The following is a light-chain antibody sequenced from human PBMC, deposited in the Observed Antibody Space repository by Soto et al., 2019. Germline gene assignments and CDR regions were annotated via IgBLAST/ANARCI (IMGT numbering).Light chain of an antibody. CDR2: DTS. V-gene: IGKV3-11*01. Sequence: EIVLTQSPATLSLSPGERATLSCRASQSVSRYLAWYQQKPGQAPRLLIYDTSNRATGIPARFSGSGSGTDFTLTISSLEPEDFAVYYCQQRSNWPTFGGGTQVDIK. J-gene: IGKJ4*01. CDR1: QSVSRY. CDR3: QQRSNWPT.